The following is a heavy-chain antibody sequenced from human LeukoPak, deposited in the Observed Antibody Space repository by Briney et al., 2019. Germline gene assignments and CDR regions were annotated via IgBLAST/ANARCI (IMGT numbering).Heavy chain of an antibody. J-gene: IGHJ3*02. Sequence: SGPALVKPTQTLTLTCTFSGFSLSTSGMCVSWIRHPPGKALEWLARIDWDDDKYYSTSLKTRLPISKATSKNQVVLTMTNMDPVDTATYYCARIPNMVRGVSVAFDIWGQGTMVTVSS. CDR1: GFSLSTSGMC. D-gene: IGHD3-10*01. CDR2: IDWDDDK. CDR3: ARIPNMVRGVSVAFDI. V-gene: IGHV2-70*11.